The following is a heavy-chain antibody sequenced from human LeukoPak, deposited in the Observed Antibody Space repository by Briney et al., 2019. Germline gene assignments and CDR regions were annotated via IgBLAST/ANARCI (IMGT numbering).Heavy chain of an antibody. CDR1: GFTFSSYE. J-gene: IGHJ4*02. CDR3: ARESYDSSGYYIFFDY. CDR2: ISSSGSTI. D-gene: IGHD3-22*01. Sequence: GGSLRLSCGASGFTFSSYEMNWVRQAPGKGREWVSYISSSGSTIYYADSVKGRFTISRDNAKNSLYLQMNSLRAEDTAVYYCARESYDSSGYYIFFDYWGQGTLVTVSP. V-gene: IGHV3-48*03.